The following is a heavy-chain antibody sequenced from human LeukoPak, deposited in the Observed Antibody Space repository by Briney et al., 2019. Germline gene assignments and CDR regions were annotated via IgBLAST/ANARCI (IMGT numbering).Heavy chain of an antibody. V-gene: IGHV3-23*01. J-gene: IGHJ4*02. D-gene: IGHD1-26*01. Sequence: GGSLRLSCAASGFTFSSSAMIWVRQAPGKGLEWVSTISGSGSGSSTYYADSVKGRFTISRDNAKNSLYVQMNSLRGEDTVVYYCARDLGRGSSFDYWGQGTLVTVSS. CDR3: ARDLGRGSSFDY. CDR1: GFTFSSSA. CDR2: ISGSGSGSST.